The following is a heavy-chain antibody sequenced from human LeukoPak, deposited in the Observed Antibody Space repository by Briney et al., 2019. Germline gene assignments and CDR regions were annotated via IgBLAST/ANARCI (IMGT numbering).Heavy chain of an antibody. CDR1: GFTFSSYG. V-gene: IGHV3-30*18. J-gene: IGHJ4*02. D-gene: IGHD2-15*01. Sequence: GGSLRLSCAASGFTFSSYGMHWVRQAPGKGLEWVAVISYDGSNKYYADSVKGRFTISRDNSKNTLYLQMNSLRAEDTATYYCTKVTSTGSCYQSDYWGQGTLVTVSS. CDR2: ISYDGSNK. CDR3: TKVTSTGSCYQSDY.